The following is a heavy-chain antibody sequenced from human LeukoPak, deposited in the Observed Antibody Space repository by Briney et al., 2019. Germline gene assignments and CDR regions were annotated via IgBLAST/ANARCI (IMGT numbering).Heavy chain of an antibody. CDR3: AKIRNYYDSSGYNPTVGSGAFGV. CDR2: ISGSGGST. V-gene: IGHV3-23*01. D-gene: IGHD3-22*01. J-gene: IGHJ3*01. CDR1: GFTFSSYA. Sequence: PGGSLRLSCAASGFTFSSYAMSWVRQAPGKGLEWVSAISGSGGSTCYADSVKGRFTISRDNSKNTLYLQMNSLRAEDTAVYYCAKIRNYYDSSGYNPTVGSGAFGVWGQGTMVTVSS.